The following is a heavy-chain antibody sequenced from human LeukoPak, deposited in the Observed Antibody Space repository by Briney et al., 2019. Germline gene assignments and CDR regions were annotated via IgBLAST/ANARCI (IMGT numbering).Heavy chain of an antibody. V-gene: IGHV4-59*05. D-gene: IGHD3-16*01. CDR3: ARHERSMITFGGEFDY. Sequence: PSETLSLTCSVSGGSINSYYWSWIRQPPGKGLEWIGSIYYSGSTYYNPSLKSRVTISVDTSKNQFSLKLSSVTAADTAVYYCARHERSMITFGGEFDYWGQGTLVTVSS. CDR1: GGSINSYY. CDR2: IYYSGST. J-gene: IGHJ4*02.